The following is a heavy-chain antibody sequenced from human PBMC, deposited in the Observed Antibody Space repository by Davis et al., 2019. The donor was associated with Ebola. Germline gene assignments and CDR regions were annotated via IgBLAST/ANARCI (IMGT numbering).Heavy chain of an antibody. J-gene: IGHJ4*02. CDR3: ARRSYSSGWYFDY. CDR2: INDYGRT. CDR1: GFTFSSYW. V-gene: IGHV4-34*01. Sequence: ESLKISCAASGFTFSSYWMSWVRQPPGKGLEWIGEINDYGRTNYNPSPKSRVTISVDTSKKQFSLKLRSVTAADTAVYYCARRSYSSGWYFDYWGQGALVTVSS. D-gene: IGHD6-19*01.